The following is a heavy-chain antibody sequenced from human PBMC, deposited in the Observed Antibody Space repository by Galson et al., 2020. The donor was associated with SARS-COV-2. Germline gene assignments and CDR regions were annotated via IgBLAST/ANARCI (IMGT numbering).Heavy chain of an antibody. CDR3: ARDQAVAAAGVYYYDAMDI. CDR2: IYSGGGT. Sequence: GGSLRLSCAASGFSVSSNYMSWVRQAPGKGLEWVSIIYSGGGTYYADSVKGRFTISRHNSENTLYLQMNSLTADDTAVYFCARDQAVAAAGVYYYDAMDIWGQGTTVTVSS. CDR1: GFSVSSNY. J-gene: IGHJ6*02. V-gene: IGHV3-53*04. D-gene: IGHD6-19*01.